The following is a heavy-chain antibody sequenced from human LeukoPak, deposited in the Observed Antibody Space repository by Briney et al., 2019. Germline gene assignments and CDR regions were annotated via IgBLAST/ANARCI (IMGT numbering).Heavy chain of an antibody. Sequence: GGSLRLACAVSALTVSRHDMGWVRQAPGRGLEWVSVIYMGGNTYYADSVKGGFTISRHTSKNTLYRQMNSLRAEDTAVYYCARVHDQVAYTRGYLDHWGQGTLVTVSS. V-gene: IGHV3-53*04. CDR2: IYMGGNT. J-gene: IGHJ4*02. CDR3: ARVHDQVAYTRGYLDH. CDR1: ALTVSRHD. D-gene: IGHD3-16*01.